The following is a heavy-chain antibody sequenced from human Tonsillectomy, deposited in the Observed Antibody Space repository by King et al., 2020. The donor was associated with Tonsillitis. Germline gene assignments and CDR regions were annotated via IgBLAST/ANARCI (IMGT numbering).Heavy chain of an antibody. CDR2: LSSDGST. CDR3: ARLGIPGAFDI. Sequence: DVQLVESGGGLIQPGGSLRLSCAVSGFTVSSKYMNWVRQAPGKGLEWVSFLSSDGSTNSSDSVKGRFTISRDNSKNILYLQMNSLRADDTAVYYCARLGIPGAFDIWGQGTLVTVSS. D-gene: IGHD3-16*01. J-gene: IGHJ3*02. CDR1: GFTVSSKY. V-gene: IGHV3-53*01.